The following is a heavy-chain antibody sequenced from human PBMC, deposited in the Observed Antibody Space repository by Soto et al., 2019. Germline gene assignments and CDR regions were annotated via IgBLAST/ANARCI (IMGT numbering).Heavy chain of an antibody. Sequence: EVQLLESGGGLVHPGGSLRLSCAASGFTFSTYAMSWVRQAPGKGLEWVSAISGTGGSTYYADSVKGRFTISRDNSKNTLYLQMNSLRAEDTAVYYCAKNWDTTSSSSSHWGQGTLVTVSS. V-gene: IGHV3-23*01. J-gene: IGHJ4*02. CDR1: GFTFSTYA. CDR3: AKNWDTTSSSSSH. D-gene: IGHD6-6*01. CDR2: ISGTGGST.